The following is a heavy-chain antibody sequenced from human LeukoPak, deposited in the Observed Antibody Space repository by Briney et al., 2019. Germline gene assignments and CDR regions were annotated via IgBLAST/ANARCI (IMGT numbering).Heavy chain of an antibody. Sequence: GGSLRLSCAASGFTFSSYNMNWVRQAPGKGLEWVSSISSSSSYTYYADSVKGRFTISRDNAKNSLYLQMNSLRAEDTAVYYCARAAVPYYYGWGSNNWFDPWGQGTLVTVSS. CDR2: ISSSSSYT. CDR1: GFTFSSYN. J-gene: IGHJ5*02. V-gene: IGHV3-21*01. CDR3: ARAAVPYYYGWGSNNWFDP. D-gene: IGHD3-10*01.